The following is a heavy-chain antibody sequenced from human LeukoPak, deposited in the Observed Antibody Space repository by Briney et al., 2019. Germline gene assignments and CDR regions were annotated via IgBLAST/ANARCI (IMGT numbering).Heavy chain of an antibody. V-gene: IGHV3-66*01. CDR1: GFTVSSNY. Sequence: GGSLRLSCAASGFTVSSNYMSWVRQAPGRGLEWVSVIYSGGSTYYADSVKGRFTISRDNSKSTLYLQMNSMRAEDTAVYYCARVPCSGGSCYENAFDIWGQGTMVTVSS. CDR3: ARVPCSGGSCYENAFDI. J-gene: IGHJ3*02. D-gene: IGHD2-15*01. CDR2: IYSGGST.